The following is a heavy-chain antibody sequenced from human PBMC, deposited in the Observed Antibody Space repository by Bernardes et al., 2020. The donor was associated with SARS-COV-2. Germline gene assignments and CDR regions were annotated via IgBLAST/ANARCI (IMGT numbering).Heavy chain of an antibody. CDR3: ARLGEYNAYYDSANWFDP. D-gene: IGHD5-12*01. CDR1: GFSLSNSGMG. CDR2: IFSNDEK. V-gene: IGHV2-26*01. Sequence: LVKPTETLTLTCTVSGFSLSNSGMGVSWLRQPPGKALEWLAHIFSNDEKSYRKSLKSRLTISKDTSTSQVVLTMTNMDPVDTATYFCARLGEYNAYYDSANWFDPWGQGTLVTVSS. J-gene: IGHJ5*02.